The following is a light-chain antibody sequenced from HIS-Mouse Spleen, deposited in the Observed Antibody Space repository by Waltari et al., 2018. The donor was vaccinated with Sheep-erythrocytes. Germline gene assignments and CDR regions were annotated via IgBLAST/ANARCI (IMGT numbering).Light chain of an antibody. CDR2: DVS. CDR3: CSYAGSYNHV. J-gene: IGLJ1*01. Sequence: QSALTQPRSVSGSPGQSVTISCTGTSSDVGGYNYVSWYQQHPGKAPKLMIYDVSKRPPGVPDRFSGAKSGNTASLTISGLQAEDEAEYYCCSYAGSYNHVFATGTKVTVL. CDR1: SSDVGGYNY. V-gene: IGLV2-11*01.